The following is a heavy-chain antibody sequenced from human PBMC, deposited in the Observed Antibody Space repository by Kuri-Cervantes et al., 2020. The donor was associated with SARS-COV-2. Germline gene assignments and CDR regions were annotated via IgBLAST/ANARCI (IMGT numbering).Heavy chain of an antibody. Sequence: GGPLRPPCTASGFTFGDYAMGGVRKAPGKGQEWVGLIRSKVYGGTTEYAASVKGRFTISRDNSKNTLYLQMGSLRAEDTAVYYCAKGCGRGGGLSPDYWGQGTLVTVSS. V-gene: IGHV3-49*04. CDR2: IRSKVYGGTT. CDR3: AKGCGRGGGLSPDY. J-gene: IGHJ4*02. CDR1: GFTFGDYA. D-gene: IGHD2-15*01.